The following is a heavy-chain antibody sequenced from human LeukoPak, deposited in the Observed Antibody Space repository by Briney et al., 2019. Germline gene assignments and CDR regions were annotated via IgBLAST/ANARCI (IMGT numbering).Heavy chain of an antibody. CDR2: ISGSGGST. J-gene: IGHJ4*02. D-gene: IGHD1-26*01. CDR3: AKSGIVGATRDYYFDY. V-gene: IGHV3-23*01. CDR1: GFTFSSYA. Sequence: PGGSLRLSCAASGFTFSSYAMSWVRQAPGKGLEWVSAISGSGGSTYYADSVKGRFTISRDNSKNTLYLQMNSLRAEDTAVYYCAKSGIVGATRDYYFDYWGQGTLVTVSS.